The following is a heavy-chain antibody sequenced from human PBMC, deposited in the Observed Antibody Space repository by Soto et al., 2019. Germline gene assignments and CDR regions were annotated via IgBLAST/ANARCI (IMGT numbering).Heavy chain of an antibody. CDR1: GGTFSSYA. CDR3: ARAARYNWNGRGAFDI. J-gene: IGHJ3*02. Sequence: QVQLVQSGAEVKKPGSSVKVSCKASGGTFSSYAISWVRQAPGQGLEWMGGIIPIFGTANYAQKFQGRVTITADESTSTAYMALSSLRSEDTAVYYCARAARYNWNGRGAFDIWGQGTMVTVSS. D-gene: IGHD1-20*01. CDR2: IIPIFGTA. V-gene: IGHV1-69*12.